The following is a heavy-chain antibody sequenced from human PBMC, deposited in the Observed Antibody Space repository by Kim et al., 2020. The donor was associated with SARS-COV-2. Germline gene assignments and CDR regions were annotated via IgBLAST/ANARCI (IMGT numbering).Heavy chain of an antibody. J-gene: IGHJ4*02. CDR2: IWYDGSNK. Sequence: GGSLRLSCAASGFTFSSYGMHWVRQAPGKGLEWVAVIWYDGSNKYYADSVKGRFTISRDNSKNTLYLQMNSLRAEDTAVYYCARDRRGGYYGSGSYGWWGQGTLVTVSS. CDR1: GFTFSSYG. CDR3: ARDRRGGYYGSGSYGW. D-gene: IGHD3-10*01. V-gene: IGHV3-33*01.